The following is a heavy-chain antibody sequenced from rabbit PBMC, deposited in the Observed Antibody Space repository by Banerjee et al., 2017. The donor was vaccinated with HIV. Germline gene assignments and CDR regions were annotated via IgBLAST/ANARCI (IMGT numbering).Heavy chain of an antibody. Sequence: ELVESGGGLVQPGESLKLSCKASGIDFSSYGISWVRQAPGKGPEWIAYIYPGFGIRNYASWVNGRFTISSDNAQNTVFLQMTSLTASDTATYFCVRASSAGYFNLWGPGTLVTVS. CDR1: GIDFSSYG. CDR2: IYPGFGIR. J-gene: IGHJ4*01. D-gene: IGHD1-1*01. CDR3: VRASSAGYFNL. V-gene: IGHV1S47*01.